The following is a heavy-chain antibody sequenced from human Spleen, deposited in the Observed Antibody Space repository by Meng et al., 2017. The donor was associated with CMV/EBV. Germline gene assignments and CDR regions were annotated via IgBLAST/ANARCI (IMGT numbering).Heavy chain of an antibody. CDR2: INPSGGST. D-gene: IGHD3-22*01. J-gene: IGHJ1*01. Sequence: GYTFTSYYMNWVRQAPGQGLEWMGIINPSGGSTSYAQKFQGRVTMTRDTSTSTVYMELSSLRSEDTAVYYCAREYDYYDSSGPDFQHWGQGTLVTVSS. CDR1: GYTFTSYY. V-gene: IGHV1-46*01. CDR3: AREYDYYDSSGPDFQH.